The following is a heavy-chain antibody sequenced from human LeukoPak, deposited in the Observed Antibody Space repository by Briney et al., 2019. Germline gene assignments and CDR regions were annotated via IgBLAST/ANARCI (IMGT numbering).Heavy chain of an antibody. CDR1: GGSISSYY. CDR2: IYYSGST. Sequence: KASETLSLTCTVSGGSISSYYWSWIRQPPGKGLEWIGYIYYSGSTNYNPSLKSRVTISVDTSKNQFSLKLSSVTAADTSVYYCARHYYDSSGYRYYFDYWGQGTLVTVSS. V-gene: IGHV4-59*08. CDR3: ARHYYDSSGYRYYFDY. D-gene: IGHD3-22*01. J-gene: IGHJ4*02.